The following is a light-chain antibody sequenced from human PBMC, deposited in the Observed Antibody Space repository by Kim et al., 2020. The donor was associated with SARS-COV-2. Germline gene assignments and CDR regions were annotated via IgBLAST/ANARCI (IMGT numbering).Light chain of an antibody. J-gene: IGKJ5*01. CDR1: QDIRND. V-gene: IGKV1-17*01. CDR2: GAS. CDR3: LQHSTYPIT. Sequence: ASVGDRVTITRRASQDIRNDLGWYQQNPGRAPKRLIYGASSLQSGAPSRFSGSGSGTEFTLTISSVQPEDFATYFCLQHSTYPITFGQGTRLEIK.